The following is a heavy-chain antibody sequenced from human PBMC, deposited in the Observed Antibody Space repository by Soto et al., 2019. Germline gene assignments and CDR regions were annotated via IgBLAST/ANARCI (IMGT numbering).Heavy chain of an antibody. J-gene: IGHJ4*02. CDR2: IYYSGST. CDR1: GGSISSYY. Sequence: QVQLQESGPGRVKPSETLSLTCTVSGGSISSYYWSWIRQPPGKGLEWIGYIYYSGSTNYNPSLKSRVTISVDTSKNQFSLKLSSVTAADTAVYYCARSVAGPPLFDYWGQGTLVTVSS. V-gene: IGHV4-59*01. CDR3: ARSVAGPPLFDY.